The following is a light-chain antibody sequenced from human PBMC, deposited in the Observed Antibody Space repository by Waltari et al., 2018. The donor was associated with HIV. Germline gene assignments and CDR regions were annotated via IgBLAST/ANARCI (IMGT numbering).Light chain of an antibody. CDR3: QQLKDWPLS. CDR2: GAS. J-gene: IGKJ4*01. V-gene: IGKV3-15*01. Sequence: EVVMTQSPATLSVSPGERVTLSCRASQSVGSDLAWYQLKPGQGPRHVIYGASTRATGIPARFSGSGSGTEFTLTISSLQSEDSAVYYCQQLKDWPLSFGGGTKVEI. CDR1: QSVGSD.